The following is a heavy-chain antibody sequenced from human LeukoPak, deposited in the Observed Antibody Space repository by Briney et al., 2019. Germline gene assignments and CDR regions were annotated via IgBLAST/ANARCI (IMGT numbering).Heavy chain of an antibody. CDR1: GGSISSYS. CDR2: IYQSGST. J-gene: IGHJ3*02. Sequence: SETLSLTCTVSGGSISSYSWSWIRPSPGKGLEWIGYIYQSGSTYYNPSLKSRVTISVDRSKNQFSLKLSSLTAADTAVYYCARSGSYLSFDIWGQGTMVTVSS. V-gene: IGHV4-30-2*06. D-gene: IGHD1-26*01. CDR3: ARSGSYLSFDI.